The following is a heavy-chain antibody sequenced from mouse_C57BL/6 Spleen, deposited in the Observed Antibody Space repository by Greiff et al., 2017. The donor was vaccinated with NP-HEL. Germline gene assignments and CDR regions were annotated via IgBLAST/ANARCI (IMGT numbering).Heavy chain of an antibody. CDR3: ARRDDYAWFAY. V-gene: IGHV1-64*01. CDR2: IHPNSGST. Sequence: QVQLKESGAELVKPGASVKLSCKASGYTFTSYWMHWVKQRPGQGLEWIGMIHPNSGSTNYNEKFKSKATLTVDKSSSTAYMQLSSLTSEDSAVYYCARRDDYAWFAYWGQGTLVTVSA. J-gene: IGHJ3*01. CDR1: GYTFTSYW. D-gene: IGHD2-4*01.